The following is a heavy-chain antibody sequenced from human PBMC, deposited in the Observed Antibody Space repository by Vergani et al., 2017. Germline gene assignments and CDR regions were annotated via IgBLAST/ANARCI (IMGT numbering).Heavy chain of an antibody. D-gene: IGHD5-18*01. V-gene: IGHV1-69*02. J-gene: IGHJ6*03. CDR3: ARVDTANYYYYMDV. Sequence: QVQLVQSGAEVKKPGSSVKVSCKASGGTFSSYTISWVRQAPGQGLEWMGRIIPIIGIANYAQKFQGRVTITADKSTSTAYMELSSLRSEDTAVYYCARVDTANYYYYMDVWGKGTTVTVSS. CDR2: IIPIIGIA. CDR1: GGTFSSYT.